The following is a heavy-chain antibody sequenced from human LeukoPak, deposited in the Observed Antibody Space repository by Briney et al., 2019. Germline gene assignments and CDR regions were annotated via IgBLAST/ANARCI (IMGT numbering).Heavy chain of an antibody. D-gene: IGHD1-14*01. Sequence: PSETLSLTCSVSGGSITSYYWSWIRQPPGKGLEWIGHVSDGGRTNYSPSLRSRVSISVDTSKNQFSLKLNSVTAAETAVYFCARASTTFDDWGQGTLVTVSS. CDR3: ARASTTFDD. V-gene: IGHV4-59*01. CDR1: GGSITSYY. J-gene: IGHJ4*02. CDR2: VSDGGRT.